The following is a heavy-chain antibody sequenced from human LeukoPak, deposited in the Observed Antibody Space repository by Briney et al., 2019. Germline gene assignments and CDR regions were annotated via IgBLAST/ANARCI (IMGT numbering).Heavy chain of an antibody. V-gene: IGHV1-69*05. Sequence: GASVTVSCKASGGTFSSYAISWVRQAPGQGLEWMGGIIPIFGTANYAQKFQGRVTITTDESTSTAYMELSGLRSEDTAVYYCARVLRSSSSWYFDYWGQGTLVTVSS. CDR2: IIPIFGTA. D-gene: IGHD6-6*01. CDR1: GGTFSSYA. CDR3: ARVLRSSSSWYFDY. J-gene: IGHJ4*02.